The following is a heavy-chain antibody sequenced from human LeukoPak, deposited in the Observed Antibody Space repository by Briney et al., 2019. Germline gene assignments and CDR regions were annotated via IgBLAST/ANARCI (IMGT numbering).Heavy chain of an antibody. Sequence: ASVKVSCKASGYSFISYDINWVRQATGQGLEWMGWMNPNSGNTGYAQKFQGRVTMTRNTSINTAYMELSSLRSEDTAVYYCARPPIVVMVYAMGGNAFDIWGQGTMVTVSS. CDR1: GYSFISYD. CDR2: MNPNSGNT. J-gene: IGHJ3*02. CDR3: ARPPIVVMVYAMGGNAFDI. D-gene: IGHD2-8*01. V-gene: IGHV1-8*01.